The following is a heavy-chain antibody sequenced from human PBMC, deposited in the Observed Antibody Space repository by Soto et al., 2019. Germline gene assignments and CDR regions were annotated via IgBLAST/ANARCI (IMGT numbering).Heavy chain of an antibody. CDR2: IRSKANNYAT. Sequence: GGSLRLSCATSGFSFSASAMHWVRQVSGKGLEWVARIRSKANNYATTYAPSVKGRFTISRDDSENTVYLQMTSLKTEDTAIYYCAKQIYGGNSWGQGTLVTVSS. CDR3: AKQIYGGNS. CDR1: GFSFSASA. V-gene: IGHV3-73*01. D-gene: IGHD2-21*02. J-gene: IGHJ4*02.